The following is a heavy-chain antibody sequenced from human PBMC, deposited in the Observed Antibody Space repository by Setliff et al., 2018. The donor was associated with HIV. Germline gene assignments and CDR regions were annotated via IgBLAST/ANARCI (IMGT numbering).Heavy chain of an antibody. V-gene: IGHV4-31*03. CDR3: ARVSQTYYYDSSGYSFDY. Sequence: SETLSLTCTVSGGSISSGGYYWGWIRQHPGKGLEWIGFISYSGSTYYNPSLKSRVTMSVDTSKNQFSLKLSSVTAADTAVYYCARVSQTYYYDSSGYSFDYWGQGTLVTVSS. D-gene: IGHD3-22*01. CDR1: GGSISSGGYY. J-gene: IGHJ4*02. CDR2: ISYSGST.